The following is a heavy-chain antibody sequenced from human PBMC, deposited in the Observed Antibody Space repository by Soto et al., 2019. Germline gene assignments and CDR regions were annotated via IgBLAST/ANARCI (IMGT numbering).Heavy chain of an antibody. V-gene: IGHV3-23*01. D-gene: IGHD2-2*01. J-gene: IGHJ6*02. CDR1: GFTFSSYA. Sequence: EVQLLESGGGLVQPGGSLRLSCAASGFTFSSYAMSWVRQAPGKGLEWVSAISGSGGSTYYADSVKGRFTISRDNSKNTLYLQMNSLRAEDTAVYYCVLCQREGEPSTRIKPYYYYGMDVWGQGTTVTVSS. CDR2: ISGSGGST. CDR3: VLCQREGEPSTRIKPYYYYGMDV.